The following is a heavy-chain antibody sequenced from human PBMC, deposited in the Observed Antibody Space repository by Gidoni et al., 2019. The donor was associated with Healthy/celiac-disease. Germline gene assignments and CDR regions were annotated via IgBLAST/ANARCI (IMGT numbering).Heavy chain of an antibody. Sequence: QLQLQESGAGLVKPSQTLSLTCAVSGSSISSGGYSWSWIRQPPGKGLEWIGYIDHSGSTYYNPSLKSRVTISVDRSKNQFSLKLSSVTAADTAVYYCARVAGIAAAEHYFDYWGQGTLVTVSS. CDR1: GSSISSGGYS. CDR3: ARVAGIAAAEHYFDY. V-gene: IGHV4-30-2*01. CDR2: IDHSGST. J-gene: IGHJ4*02. D-gene: IGHD6-13*01.